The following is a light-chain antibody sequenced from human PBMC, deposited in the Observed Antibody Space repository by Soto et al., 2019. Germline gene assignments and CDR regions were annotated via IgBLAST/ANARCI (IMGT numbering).Light chain of an antibody. CDR1: SSDVGSYDH. CDR2: EVS. Sequence: ALTQPASVSGSPGQSITISCSGTSSDVGSYDHVAWYQQFPGKTPKLMIYEVSNRPSGVSSRFSGSKSGNTASLTISGLQAEDEADYYCISYTGSSTSYVFGSGTEVTV. V-gene: IGLV2-14*01. J-gene: IGLJ1*01. CDR3: ISYTGSSTSYV.